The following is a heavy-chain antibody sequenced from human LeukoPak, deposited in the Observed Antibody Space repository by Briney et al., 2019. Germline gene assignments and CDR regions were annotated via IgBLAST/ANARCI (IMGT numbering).Heavy chain of an antibody. CDR2: IYYSGGT. CDR3: ARGRGYSYAFDP. J-gene: IGHJ5*02. V-gene: IGHV4-39*07. D-gene: IGHD5-18*01. CDR1: TGSISGSSYY. Sequence: SETLSLTCTVSTGSISGSSYYWGWIRQPPGKGLEWIGSIYYSGGTYYNPSLKSRVTISTDTSKNQFFLKVRSVTAADTAVYYCARGRGYSYAFDPWGQGTLVTVSS.